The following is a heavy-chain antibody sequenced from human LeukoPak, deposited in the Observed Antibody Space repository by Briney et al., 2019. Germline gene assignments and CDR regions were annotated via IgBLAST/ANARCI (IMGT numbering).Heavy chain of an antibody. V-gene: IGHV1-3*01. Sequence: ASVKVSCKASGYTFTSYAMHWVRQAPGQRLEWMGWINAGNGNTKYSQKFQGRVTITRDTSASTAYMELSSLRSEDTAVYYCARGMGGYSGYDYTRYYYYYMDVWGKGTTVTVSS. CDR3: ARGMGGYSGYDYTRYYYYYMDV. CDR2: INAGNGNT. J-gene: IGHJ6*03. D-gene: IGHD5-12*01. CDR1: GYTFTSYA.